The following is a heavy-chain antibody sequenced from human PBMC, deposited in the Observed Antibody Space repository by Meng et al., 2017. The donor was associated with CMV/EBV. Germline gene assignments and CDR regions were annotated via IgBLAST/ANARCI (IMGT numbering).Heavy chain of an antibody. CDR2: ISSSSSTI. D-gene: IGHD2-2*01. J-gene: IGHJ6*02. CDR3: ARDHCSSTSCYLLYYYYGMDV. V-gene: IGHV3-48*04. CDR1: GFTLSSYW. Sequence: GESLKISCAASGFTLSSYWMSWVRQAPGKGLEWVSYISSSSSTIYYADSVKGRFTISRDNAKNSLYLQMNSLRAEDTAVYYCARDHCSSTSCYLLYYYYGMDVWGQGTTVTVSS.